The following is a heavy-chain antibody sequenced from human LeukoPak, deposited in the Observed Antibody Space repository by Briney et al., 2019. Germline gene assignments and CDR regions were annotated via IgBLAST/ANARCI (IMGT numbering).Heavy chain of an antibody. V-gene: IGHV4-59*08. CDR3: ARGNPFDY. Sequence: SETLSLTCTVSGGSISSYYWSWIRQPPGKGLEWIGYIYYSGSTDHNPSLKSRVIISVDTSKNQFSLKLSSVTAADTAVYYCARGNPFDYWGQGTLVTVSS. CDR1: GGSISSYY. J-gene: IGHJ4*02. D-gene: IGHD4-23*01. CDR2: IYYSGST.